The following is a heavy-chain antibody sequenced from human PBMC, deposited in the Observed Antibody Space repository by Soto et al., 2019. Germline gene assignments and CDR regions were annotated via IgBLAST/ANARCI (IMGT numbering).Heavy chain of an antibody. CDR1: GYTFSTYD. Sequence: QVQLVQSGAEVKKPGASVKVSCKASGYTFSTYDMHWVRQAPGQRLEWMGWINAGNGNTKYSQKFQGRVTITRDTSASTSYMELSSLRSEDTAMYYCARESIAVPKIYYYYYMDFWGKGTTVTVSS. D-gene: IGHD6-6*01. CDR2: INAGNGNT. J-gene: IGHJ6*03. V-gene: IGHV1-3*01. CDR3: ARESIAVPKIYYYYYMDF.